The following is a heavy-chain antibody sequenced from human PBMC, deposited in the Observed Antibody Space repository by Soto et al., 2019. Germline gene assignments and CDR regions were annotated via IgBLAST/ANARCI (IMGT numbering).Heavy chain of an antibody. CDR2: INAGNGNT. J-gene: IGHJ5*02. CDR3: ARGEGYCSGGTCYRWFDP. V-gene: IGHV1-3*01. CDR1: GYTFTKYA. Sequence: QVQLVQSGAEVKRPGASVKLSCRASGYTFTKYAIHWVRQAPGQGLEWMGWINAGNGNTKYSQKFQGGVTITRDTSASTAYMELSSLRSEDTAVYYCARGEGYCSGGTCYRWFDPWGQGSLVTVSS. D-gene: IGHD2-15*01.